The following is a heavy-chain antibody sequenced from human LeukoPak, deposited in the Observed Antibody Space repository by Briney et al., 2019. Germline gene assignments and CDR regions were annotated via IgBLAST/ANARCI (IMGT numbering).Heavy chain of an antibody. Sequence: GGSLRLSCAASGFTFSSYSMNWVRQAPGKGLEWVSSISSSSSYIYYADSVKGRFTISRDNAKNSLYLQMNSLRAEDTAVYYCARAATYSGSYHFDYWGQGTLVTVSS. D-gene: IGHD1-26*01. J-gene: IGHJ4*02. CDR3: ARAATYSGSYHFDY. CDR2: ISSSSSYI. CDR1: GFTFSSYS. V-gene: IGHV3-21*01.